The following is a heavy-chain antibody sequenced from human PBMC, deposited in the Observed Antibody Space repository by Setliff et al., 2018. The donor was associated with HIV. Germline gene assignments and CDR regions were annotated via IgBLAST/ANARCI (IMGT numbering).Heavy chain of an antibody. D-gene: IGHD3-22*01. Sequence: SLRLSCAASGFTFSGYSMNWVRQAPGKGLEWVSSISGNSGEIFYAESLKGRFTISRDNPKNSLYLQMNSLRAEDSAVYYCARPALHEYDGSGFYCFDIWGLGTMVTVSS. CDR2: ISGNSGEI. J-gene: IGHJ3*02. V-gene: IGHV3-21*06. CDR3: ARPALHEYDGSGFYCFDI. CDR1: GFTFSGYS.